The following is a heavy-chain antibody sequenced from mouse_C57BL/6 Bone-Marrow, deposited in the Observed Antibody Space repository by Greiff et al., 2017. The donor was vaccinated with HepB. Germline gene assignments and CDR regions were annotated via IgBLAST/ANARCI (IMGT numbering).Heavy chain of an antibody. Sequence: QVQLKESGAELVKPGASVKLSCKASGYTFTSYWMQWVKQRPGQGLEWIGEIDPSDSYTNYNQKFKGKATLTVDTSSSTAYMQLSSLTSEDSAVYYCARGGGSSFYWYFDVWGTGTTVTVSS. D-gene: IGHD1-1*01. V-gene: IGHV1-50*01. CDR3: ARGGGSSFYWYFDV. J-gene: IGHJ1*03. CDR2: IDPSDSYT. CDR1: GYTFTSYW.